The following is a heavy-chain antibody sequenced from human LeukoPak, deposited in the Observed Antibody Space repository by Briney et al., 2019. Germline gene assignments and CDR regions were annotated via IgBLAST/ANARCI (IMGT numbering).Heavy chain of an antibody. CDR1: GGSINSDD. Sequence: SETLSLTCTVSGGSINSDDWTWIRQSPGKGLEWIGYIAYNGIPNYNPSLKSRLTISRDTSKNQFSLNLSSVTAADTAVYYCARERHGHPFDSWGQGTLVTVSS. V-gene: IGHV4-59*01. CDR2: IAYNGIP. CDR3: ARERHGHPFDS. J-gene: IGHJ4*02.